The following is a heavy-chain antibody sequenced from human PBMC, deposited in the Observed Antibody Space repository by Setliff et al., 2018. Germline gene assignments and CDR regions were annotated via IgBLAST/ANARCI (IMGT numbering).Heavy chain of an antibody. CDR1: GYTSTDYY. D-gene: IGHD3-22*01. V-gene: IGHV1-2*02. CDR3: TWGPGGYFDF. J-gene: IGHJ4*02. CDR2: INTYSGAT. Sequence: ASVKVSCKASGYTSTDYYMQWVRQAPGQGLEWMGNINTYSGATNYAHKFQGRVTMTTDTSITTACMELNSLTSDDTAVYFCTWGPGGYFDFWGQGTLVTVSS.